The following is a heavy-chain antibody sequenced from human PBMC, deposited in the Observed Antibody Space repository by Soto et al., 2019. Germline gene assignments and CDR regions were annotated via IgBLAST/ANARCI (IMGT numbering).Heavy chain of an antibody. J-gene: IGHJ5*02. CDR1: GYTLTELS. Sequence: GASVKVSCKVSGYTLTELSMHWVRQAPGKGLEWMGGFDPEDGETIYAQKFQGRVTMTEDTSTDTAYMELSSLRSEDTAVYYCATGRPVTNSYNWSDPWGQGTLVTVSS. V-gene: IGHV1-24*01. CDR2: FDPEDGET. CDR3: ATGRPVTNSYNWSDP. D-gene: IGHD4-17*01.